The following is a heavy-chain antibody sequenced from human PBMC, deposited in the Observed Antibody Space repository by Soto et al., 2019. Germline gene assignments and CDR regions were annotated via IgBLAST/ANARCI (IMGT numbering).Heavy chain of an antibody. J-gene: IGHJ3*02. D-gene: IGHD3-10*01. CDR2: IYHSGST. CDR1: GGSISSGGYS. Sequence: LSETLSLTCAVSGGSISSGGYSWSWIRQPPGKGLEWIGYIYHSGSTYYNPSLKSRVTISVDTSKNQFSLKLSSVTAADTAVYYCATSYYYGSGHIRNAFDIWGQGTMVTVSS. V-gene: IGHV4-30-2*05. CDR3: ATSYYYGSGHIRNAFDI.